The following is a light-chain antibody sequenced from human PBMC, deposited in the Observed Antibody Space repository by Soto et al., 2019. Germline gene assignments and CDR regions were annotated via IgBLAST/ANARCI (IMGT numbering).Light chain of an antibody. Sequence: AIQMTQSPSSLSASVGDRVTITCRASQDIRNDLGWYQQKPGKTPKLLIFAASSLQSGVPSRFSGSGSGTDFPLTVSSLQPDDFSSYYCLQDFNYPWTFGQGTKVEIE. CDR3: LQDFNYPWT. CDR1: QDIRND. V-gene: IGKV1-6*01. CDR2: AAS. J-gene: IGKJ1*01.